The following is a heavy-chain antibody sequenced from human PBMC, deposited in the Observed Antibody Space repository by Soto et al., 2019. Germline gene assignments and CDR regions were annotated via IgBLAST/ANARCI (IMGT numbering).Heavy chain of an antibody. D-gene: IGHD3-9*01. CDR3: MLLRYFEWFDLNY. V-gene: IGHV3-7*01. Sequence: VRSLRLSCAASGFTFSSYWMSWVRQAPGKGLEWVANIKQDGSEKYYVDSVKGRFTISRDNAKNSLYLQMNSLRAEDTAVYYCMLLRYFEWFDLNYWGQGTLVTVSS. CDR2: IKQDGSEK. CDR1: GFTFSSYW. J-gene: IGHJ4*02.